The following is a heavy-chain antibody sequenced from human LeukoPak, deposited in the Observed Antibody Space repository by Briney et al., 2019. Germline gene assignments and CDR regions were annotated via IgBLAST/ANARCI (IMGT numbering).Heavy chain of an antibody. CDR2: INPSGST. J-gene: IGHJ4*02. CDR3: VRGSRVYCGGDRYYY. V-gene: IGHV4-34*01. Sequence: SETLSLTCTVFGGSFSGYHWSWIRQPPDKGLEWIGEINPSGSTNYNPSLKTRVTISTDTSKNHFSLNLNSVTAADTGVYYCVRGSRVYCGGDRYYYWGQGTLVTVSS. CDR1: GGSFSGYH. D-gene: IGHD2-21*02.